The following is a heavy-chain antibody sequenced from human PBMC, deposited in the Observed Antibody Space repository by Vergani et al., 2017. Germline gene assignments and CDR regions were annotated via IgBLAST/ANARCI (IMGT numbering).Heavy chain of an antibody. V-gene: IGHV3-21*01. CDR1: GFTFSSYS. J-gene: IGHJ5*02. CDR2: ISSSSSYI. CDR3: ARDAIYCSSASCYAPNWFDP. D-gene: IGHD2-2*01. Sequence: EVQLLESGGGLVQPGGSLRLSCAASGFTFSSYSMNWVRQAPGKGLEWVSSISSSSSYIYYADSVKGRFTISRDNAKNSLYLQMNSLRAEDTAVYYCARDAIYCSSASCYAPNWFDPWGQGTLVTVSS.